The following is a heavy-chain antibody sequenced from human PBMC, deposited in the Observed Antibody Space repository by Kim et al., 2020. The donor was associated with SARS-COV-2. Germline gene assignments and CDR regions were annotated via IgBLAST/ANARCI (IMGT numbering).Heavy chain of an antibody. D-gene: IGHD1-1*01. CDR1: GYTFTGYY. CDR2: INPNSGGT. Sequence: ASVKVSCKASGYTFTGYYMHWVRQAPGQGLEWMGWINPNSGGTNYAQKFQGRVTMTRDTSISTAYMELSRLRSDDTAVYYCAREGELETTNWFDPWGQGTLVTVSS. J-gene: IGHJ5*02. V-gene: IGHV1-2*02. CDR3: AREGELETTNWFDP.